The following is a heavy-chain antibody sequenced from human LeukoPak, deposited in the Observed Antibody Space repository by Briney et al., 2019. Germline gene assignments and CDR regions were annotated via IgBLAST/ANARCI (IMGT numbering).Heavy chain of an antibody. CDR1: GFTFSTHW. V-gene: IGHV3-74*01. Sequence: GGSLRLSCAASGFTFSTHWMHWVRQTPGKGLVWVSRISPDGSRTAYADSVKGRFTISRDNARDTLYLQLNSLGAEVTAVYYCARVSSLWSFDYWGQGTLVTVSS. CDR2: ISPDGSRT. CDR3: ARVSSLWSFDY. D-gene: IGHD3-10*01. J-gene: IGHJ4*02.